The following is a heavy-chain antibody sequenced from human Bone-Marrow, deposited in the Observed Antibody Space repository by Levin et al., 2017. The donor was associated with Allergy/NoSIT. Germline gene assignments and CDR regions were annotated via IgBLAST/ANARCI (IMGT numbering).Heavy chain of an antibody. CDR3: AVNGGGASYSYDC. D-gene: IGHD2-21*02. V-gene: IGHV4-4*02. Sequence: SETLSLTCAVSDDSVSNNRWWSWVRQPPGKGLEWIGEVHHSGTSYSNSSLESRVTISVDKSRNQFSLKLSSVTAADTAVYYCAVNGGGASYSYDCWGPGILVTVSS. CDR1: DDSVSNNRW. J-gene: IGHJ4*02. CDR2: VHHSGTS.